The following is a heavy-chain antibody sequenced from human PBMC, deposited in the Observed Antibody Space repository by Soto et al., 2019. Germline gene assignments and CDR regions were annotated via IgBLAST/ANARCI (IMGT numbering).Heavy chain of an antibody. J-gene: IGHJ5*01. V-gene: IGHV3-11*05. CDR2: SSSSGTRS. CDR3: ARAGGNHNVLVS. D-gene: IGHD3-10*02. Sequence: GGSLRLSCAASGFSISYHYMSWLSQAPRRGLERVSDSSSSGTRSKYADSEKGRFSISRDNAKNALYVEINSRRGENPSIYYCARAGGNHNVLVSWGHGT. CDR1: GFSISYHY.